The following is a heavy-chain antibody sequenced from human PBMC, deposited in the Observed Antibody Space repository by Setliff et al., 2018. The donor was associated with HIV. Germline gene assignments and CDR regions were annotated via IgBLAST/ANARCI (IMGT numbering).Heavy chain of an antibody. CDR3: ARQPLYNDYDWRSYYFDY. Sequence: PSETLSLTCAVYGGSFSGYYWSWIRQSPGKGLEWIGEINHSGSTNYNPSLKSRVTILGDTSKNQFSLKLSSVTAADTAVYYCARQPLYNDYDWRSYYFDYWGQGSLVTVSS. V-gene: IGHV4-34*01. D-gene: IGHD5-12*01. CDR1: GGSFSGYY. J-gene: IGHJ4*02. CDR2: INHSGST.